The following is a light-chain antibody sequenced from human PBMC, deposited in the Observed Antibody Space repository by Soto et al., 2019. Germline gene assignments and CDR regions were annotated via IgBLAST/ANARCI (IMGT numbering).Light chain of an antibody. CDR2: GVK. J-gene: IGLJ1*01. Sequence: SVLTQPASVSGSPGQSITISCTGTSSDVVDYDHVSWYQQLPGKAPKLMIYGVKNRPSGVANRFSGSKSGNTASLTISGLQAEDEADYYCSSYTGTSTFVYGGGTKVTVL. CDR3: SSYTGTSTFV. V-gene: IGLV2-14*01. CDR1: SSDVVDYDH.